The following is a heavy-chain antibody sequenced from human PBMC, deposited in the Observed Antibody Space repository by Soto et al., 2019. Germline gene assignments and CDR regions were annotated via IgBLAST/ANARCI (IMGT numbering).Heavy chain of an antibody. D-gene: IGHD3-10*01. Sequence: QVQLQESGPGLVKPSGTLSLTCALSGASIITDNWWSWVRQPPGKEMEWIGVIYHSGNTNFNPSVSSRVTISVDTSKNQFTLTVSSVTAADTAIYYCARASASSKLRGVVINWGQGTLVTVSS. CDR1: GASIITDNW. CDR3: ARASASSKLRGVVIN. J-gene: IGHJ4*02. V-gene: IGHV4-4*02. CDR2: IYHSGNT.